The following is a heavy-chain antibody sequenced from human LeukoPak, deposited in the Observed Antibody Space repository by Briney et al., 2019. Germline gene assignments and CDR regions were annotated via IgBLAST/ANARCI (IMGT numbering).Heavy chain of an antibody. V-gene: IGHV1-18*01. Sequence: GASVKVSCKASGYTFTSYGISWVRQAPGQGLEWMGLISAYNGNTNYAQKLQGRVTMTTDTSTSTAYMELRSLRSDDTAVYYCARGIITMVRGVISWFDPWGQGTLVTVSS. CDR3: ARGIITMVRGVISWFDP. J-gene: IGHJ5*02. CDR1: GYTFTSYG. CDR2: ISAYNGNT. D-gene: IGHD3-10*01.